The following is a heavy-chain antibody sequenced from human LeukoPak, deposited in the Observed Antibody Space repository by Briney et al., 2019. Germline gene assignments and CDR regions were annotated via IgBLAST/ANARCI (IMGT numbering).Heavy chain of an antibody. J-gene: IGHJ4*02. CDR1: GFTFSNYW. Sequence: GGSLRLSCAASGFTFSNYWMSWVRQAPGRGLDWVSVIYSGGNTYYADSVKGRFTISRDNSKNTVYLQMNSPRAEDTAVYYCARGFGYNYWGQGTLVTVSS. D-gene: IGHD5-12*01. V-gene: IGHV3-66*01. CDR2: IYSGGNT. CDR3: ARGFGYNY.